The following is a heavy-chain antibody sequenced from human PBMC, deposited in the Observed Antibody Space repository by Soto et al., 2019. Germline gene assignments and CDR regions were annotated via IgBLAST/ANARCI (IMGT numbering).Heavy chain of an antibody. Sequence: SVKVSCKASGGTFSSYAISWVRQAPGQGLEWMGGIIPIFGTANYAQKFQGRVTITADESTSTAYMELSSLRSEDTAVYYCARVHDYSNYEQKTYYYYGMDVWGQGTTVTVSS. CDR1: GGTFSSYA. CDR3: ARVHDYSNYEQKTYYYYGMDV. J-gene: IGHJ6*02. D-gene: IGHD4-4*01. V-gene: IGHV1-69*13. CDR2: IIPIFGTA.